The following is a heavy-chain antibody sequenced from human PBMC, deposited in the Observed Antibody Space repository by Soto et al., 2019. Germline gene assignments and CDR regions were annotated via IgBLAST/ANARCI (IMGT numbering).Heavy chain of an antibody. CDR1: GFTFSDFA. CDR2: LDGAGGST. J-gene: IGHJ6*02. D-gene: IGHD3-10*01. Sequence: QPGGSLRLSCLASGFTFSDFAMTWVRHVPGRGLEWVASLDGAGGSTYYAESVRGRFSISRDNSQNTLFLQMKRLTVDDTAIYYCAAPRDEYGSGVSWFTYGMDIWGQGTTV. CDR3: AAPRDEYGSGVSWFTYGMDI. V-gene: IGHV3-23*01.